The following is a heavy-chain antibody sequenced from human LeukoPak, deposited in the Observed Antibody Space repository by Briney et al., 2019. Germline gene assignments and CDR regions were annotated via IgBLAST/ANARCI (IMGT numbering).Heavy chain of an antibody. D-gene: IGHD3-3*01. CDR3: ARDRERFLEWLLPDYYYYGMDV. V-gene: IGHV1-2*06. J-gene: IGHJ6*02. CDR2: INPNSGGT. Sequence: ASVKVSCKAPGYTFTGYYMHWVRQAPGQGLEWMGRINPNSGGTNYAQKFQGRVTMTRDTSISTAYMELSRLRSDDTAVYYCARDRERFLEWLLPDYYYYGMDVWGQGTTVTVSS. CDR1: GYTFTGYY.